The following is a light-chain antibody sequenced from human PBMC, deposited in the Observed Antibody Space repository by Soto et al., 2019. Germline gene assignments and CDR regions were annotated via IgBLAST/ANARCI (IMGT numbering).Light chain of an antibody. V-gene: IGKV3-20*01. Sequence: DIVLTQSPDTLSLSPGERVTLSCRACQRVSLSYLVWYQQKPGQAPRLLIYDSSTRASGVPDRFDGGGSGTDFTLTITSLEPEDSAVYYCQQYARSSWTFGQGTKLEIK. J-gene: IGKJ1*01. CDR3: QQYARSSWT. CDR1: QRVSLSY. CDR2: DSS.